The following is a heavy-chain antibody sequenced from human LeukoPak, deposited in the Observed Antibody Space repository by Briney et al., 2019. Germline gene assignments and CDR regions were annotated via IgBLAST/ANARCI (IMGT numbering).Heavy chain of an antibody. CDR3: ARAYGSGSLLDYYMDV. CDR2: INWNGGST. V-gene: IGHV3-20*04. D-gene: IGHD3-10*01. CDR1: GFTFDDYG. Sequence: GGSLRLSCAASGFTFDDYGMNWVRRAPGKGLECVSAINWNGGSTGYADSVKGRFTISRDNAKSSLYLQMNSLRAEDTALYYCARAYGSGSLLDYYMDVWGKGTTVTVSS. J-gene: IGHJ6*03.